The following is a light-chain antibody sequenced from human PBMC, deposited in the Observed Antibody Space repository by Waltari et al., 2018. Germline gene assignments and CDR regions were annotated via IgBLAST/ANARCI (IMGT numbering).Light chain of an antibody. J-gene: IGKJ2*01. CDR1: QSILTW. V-gene: IGKV1-5*03. CDR3: QQYSTHYT. Sequence: IQMTQSTSTLSASVGNRVSITCRASQSILTWLAWYQQKPGKAPKLLIYKASNLQSGVPSRFSGSGSGTEFTLTISSLQPDDFATYYCQQYSTHYTFGQGTKVE. CDR2: KAS.